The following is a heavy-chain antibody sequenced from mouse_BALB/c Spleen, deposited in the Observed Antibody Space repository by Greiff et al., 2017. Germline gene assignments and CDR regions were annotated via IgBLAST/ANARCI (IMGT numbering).Heavy chain of an antibody. D-gene: IGHD1-1*02. J-gene: IGHJ4*01. V-gene: IGHV14-1*02. Sequence: VQLQQSGAELVRPGALVKLSCKASGFNIKDYYMHWVKQRPEQGLEWIGWIDPEDGNTIYDPKFQGKASITADTSSNTAYLQLSSLTSEDTAVYYCARLVQYYYAMDYWGQGTSVTVSS. CDR2: IDPEDGNT. CDR1: GFNIKDYY. CDR3: ARLVQYYYAMDY.